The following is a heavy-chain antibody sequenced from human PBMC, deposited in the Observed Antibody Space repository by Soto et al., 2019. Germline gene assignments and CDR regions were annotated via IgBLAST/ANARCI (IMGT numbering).Heavy chain of an antibody. D-gene: IGHD3-16*01. Sequence: EVQLVESGGGLVEPGGSLRLSCAASGFTFNGAWMNWVRQAPGKGLEWVGRVKSKVDGGSIYYAAPVRGRFTISRDDSRNTVDLQMNSLSAEDSAMYYCSADLPDWGAYAFDYWGQGTLVTVSS. CDR1: GFTFNGAW. CDR3: SADLPDWGAYAFDY. CDR2: VKSKVDGGSI. J-gene: IGHJ4*02. V-gene: IGHV3-15*07.